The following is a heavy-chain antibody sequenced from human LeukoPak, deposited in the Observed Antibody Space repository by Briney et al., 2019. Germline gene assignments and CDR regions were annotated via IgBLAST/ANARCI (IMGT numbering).Heavy chain of an antibody. J-gene: IGHJ4*02. CDR1: GGSFSGYY. Sequence: SETLFHTCAVYGGSFSGYYWSWIRQHPGKGLEWIGYIYYSGSTYYNPSLRSRVTMSVDTSKNQFSLRLSSVTAADTAVYYCAAYGAESRCSDYWGQGTLVTVSS. D-gene: IGHD4-17*01. CDR3: AAYGAESRCSDY. CDR2: IYYSGST. V-gene: IGHV4-31*11.